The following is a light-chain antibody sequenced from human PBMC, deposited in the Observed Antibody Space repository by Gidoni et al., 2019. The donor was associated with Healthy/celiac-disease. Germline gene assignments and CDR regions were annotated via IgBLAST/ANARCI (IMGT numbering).Light chain of an antibody. CDR2: AAS. Sequence: DIKKTTQPSSLSASVGDRDTITCRASQGSSNYLAWYQQKPGKVPKLLIYAASTLQSGVPSRFSGSGSGTDFTLTISSLQPEDVATYYCQQYNSAPFTFGPGTKVDIK. CDR3: QQYNSAPFT. CDR1: QGSSNY. V-gene: IGKV1-27*01. J-gene: IGKJ3*01.